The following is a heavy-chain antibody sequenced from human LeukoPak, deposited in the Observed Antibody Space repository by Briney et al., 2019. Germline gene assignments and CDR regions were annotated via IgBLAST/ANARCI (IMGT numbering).Heavy chain of an antibody. CDR3: ARGKSREI. Sequence: HPGGSLRLSCAASGFTFSTYEMNWVRQAPGKGLEWISYIGGSGGTLYYADSVTGRFTVSRDNAKNSLYLQMNSLRAEDTAVYYCARGKSREIGGQGTLVTVSS. CDR1: GFTFSTYE. CDR2: IGGSGGTL. D-gene: IGHD1-26*01. J-gene: IGHJ4*02. V-gene: IGHV3-48*03.